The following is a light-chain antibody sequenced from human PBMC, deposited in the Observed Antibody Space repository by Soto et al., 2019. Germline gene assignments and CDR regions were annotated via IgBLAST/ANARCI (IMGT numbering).Light chain of an antibody. CDR2: DNS. CDR1: SSNIGSNF. J-gene: IGLJ2*01. V-gene: IGLV1-51*01. Sequence: QSVLTQPPSISATPGQKVTISCSGRSSNIGSNFVSWYQQLPGTAPKLLIFDNSQRPSGIPDRFFGSKSGTSATLGITGPQTGDEAVYYCGTWDTKLSAVVFGGGTKLIVL. CDR3: GTWDTKLSAVV.